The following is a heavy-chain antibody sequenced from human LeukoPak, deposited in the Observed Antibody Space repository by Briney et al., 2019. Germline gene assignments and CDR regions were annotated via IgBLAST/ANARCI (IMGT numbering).Heavy chain of an antibody. D-gene: IGHD1-26*01. CDR2: INPSGGST. J-gene: IGHJ4*02. CDR3: AREAPPLGLDKWEPPFDY. Sequence: ASVKVSCKASGYTFTSYYMHWVRQAPGQGLEWMGIINPSGGSTSYAQKLQGRVTMTTDTSTSTAYMELRSLRSDDTAVYYCAREAPPLGLDKWEPPFDYWGQGTLVTVSS. V-gene: IGHV1-46*01. CDR1: GYTFTSYY.